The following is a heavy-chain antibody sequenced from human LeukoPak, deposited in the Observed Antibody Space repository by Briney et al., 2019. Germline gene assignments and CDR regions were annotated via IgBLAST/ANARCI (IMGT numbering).Heavy chain of an antibody. J-gene: IGHJ4*02. V-gene: IGHV4-59*01. CDR2: IYHSGST. CDR3: ARDRPYYFGSGSYYDGFDS. D-gene: IGHD3-10*01. CDR1: GSSISRYY. Sequence: PSETLSLTCTVSGSSISRYYWSWLRQPPGKGLEWIGYIYHSGSTNYSPSLKSRVTISLDTSKNQFSLNLSSVTAADTAVYYCARDRPYYFGSGSYYDGFDSWGQGTLVTVSS.